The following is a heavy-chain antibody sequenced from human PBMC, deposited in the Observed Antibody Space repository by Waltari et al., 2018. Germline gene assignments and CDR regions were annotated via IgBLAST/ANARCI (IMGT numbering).Heavy chain of an antibody. CDR1: GFSFSSFA. CDR3: AKDSVGYYFDY. Sequence: EVQLLESGGGWCKPGGSLRLSCAAPGFSFSSFAMTWVRQVPGKGLEWVSTSSVRGDSTYFADSVKGRFSISRDNSKNTLYLQMNTLRAEDTAIYYCAKDSVGYYFDYWGQGTLVTVSS. V-gene: IGHV3-23*01. D-gene: IGHD3-10*01. J-gene: IGHJ4*02. CDR2: SSVRGDST.